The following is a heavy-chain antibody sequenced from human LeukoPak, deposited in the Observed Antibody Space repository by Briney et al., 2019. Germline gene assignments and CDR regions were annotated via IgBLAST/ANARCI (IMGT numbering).Heavy chain of an antibody. CDR3: ANNYYDLYYFDY. Sequence: GGSLRLSCAASGFTFSSYAMSWVRQAPGKGLEWVSAISGSGGSTYYADSVKGRFTISRDNSKNTLYLQMNSLRAEDTAVYYCANNYYDLYYFDYWGQGTLVTVSS. CDR2: ISGSGGST. CDR1: GFTFSSYA. J-gene: IGHJ4*02. D-gene: IGHD3-22*01. V-gene: IGHV3-23*01.